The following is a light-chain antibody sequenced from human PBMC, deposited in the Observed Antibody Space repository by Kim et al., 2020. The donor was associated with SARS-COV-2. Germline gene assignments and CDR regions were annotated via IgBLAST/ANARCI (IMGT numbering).Light chain of an antibody. J-gene: IGLJ3*02. CDR1: NIGSKI. CDR3: QVWDSNTWV. V-gene: IGLV3-9*01. CDR2: RDT. Sequence: SYELTQPLSVSVALGQTATITCGGSNIGSKIVHWYQQTPGQAPVMVIDRDTNRPSGIPERFSGSTSGNTATLTISRAQAGDEADYYCQVWDSNTWVFGGG.